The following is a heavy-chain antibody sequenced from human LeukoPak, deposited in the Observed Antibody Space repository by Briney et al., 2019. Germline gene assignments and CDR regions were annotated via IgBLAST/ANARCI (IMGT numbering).Heavy chain of an antibody. CDR1: GYTFTSYA. CDR3: ARALYYYDSSGYYFDY. V-gene: IGHV1-3*01. CDR2: INAGNGNT. Sequence: ASVKVSCKASGYTFTSYAMHWVRQAPGQRLEWMGWINAGNGNTKYSQKFQGRVTITRDTSASTAYMELSSLRSEDTAVYYCARALYYYDSSGYYFDYWGQGTLVTVSS. D-gene: IGHD3-22*01. J-gene: IGHJ4*02.